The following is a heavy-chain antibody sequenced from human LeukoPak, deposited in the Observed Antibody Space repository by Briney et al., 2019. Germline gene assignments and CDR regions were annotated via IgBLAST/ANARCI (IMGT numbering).Heavy chain of an antibody. CDR2: IIPIFGTA. V-gene: IGHV1-69*05. D-gene: IGHD4-11*01. Sequence: WASVKVSCKASGGTFSSYAISWVRQAPGQGLEWMGGIIPIFGTANYAQKFQGRVTITTDESTSTAYMELGSLRSEDTAVYYCAVATVTNQFFDYWGQGTLVTVSS. J-gene: IGHJ4*02. CDR1: GGTFSSYA. CDR3: AVATVTNQFFDY.